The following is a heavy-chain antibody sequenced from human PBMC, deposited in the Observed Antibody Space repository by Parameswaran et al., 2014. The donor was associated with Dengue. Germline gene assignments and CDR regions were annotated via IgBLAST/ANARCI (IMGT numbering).Heavy chain of an antibody. V-gene: IGHV1-69*02. J-gene: IGHJ4*02. Sequence: WVRQAPGQGLEWMGRIIPILGIANYAQKFQGRVTITADKSTSTAYMELSSLRSEDTAVYYCARLWGVVTYNDYWGQGTLVTVSS. CDR3: ARLWGVVTYNDY. D-gene: IGHD3-3*01. CDR2: IIPILGIA.